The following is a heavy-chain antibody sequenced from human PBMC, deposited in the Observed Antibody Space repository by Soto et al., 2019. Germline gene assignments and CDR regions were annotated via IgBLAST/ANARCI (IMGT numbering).Heavy chain of an antibody. D-gene: IGHD2-2*01. V-gene: IGHV3-23*01. CDR3: AKGPLAPRSYQFDY. CDR1: GFTFSSYA. CDR2: ISGSGDST. J-gene: IGHJ4*02. Sequence: EVQLLESGGGLVQPGGSLRLSCAASGFTFSSYAMSWVRQAPGKGLEWVSAISGSGDSTYYADSVKGRFTISSEISKNTLYLQMNSLRAEDTAVYYCAKGPLAPRSYQFDYWGQGTLVTVSS.